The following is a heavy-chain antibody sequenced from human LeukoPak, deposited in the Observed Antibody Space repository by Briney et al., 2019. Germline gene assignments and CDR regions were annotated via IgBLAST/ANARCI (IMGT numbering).Heavy chain of an antibody. CDR2: ISGSGGST. CDR3: AKDRHAPGRCCSSTSCLPFDP. CDR1: GFTFSSYG. J-gene: IGHJ5*02. D-gene: IGHD2-2*01. Sequence: GGTLRLSCAASGFTFSSYGMSWVRQAPGKGLEWVSAISGSGGSTYYADSVKGRFTISRDNSKNTLYLQMNSLRAEDTAVYYCAKDRHAPGRCCSSTSCLPFDPWGQGTLVTVSS. V-gene: IGHV3-23*01.